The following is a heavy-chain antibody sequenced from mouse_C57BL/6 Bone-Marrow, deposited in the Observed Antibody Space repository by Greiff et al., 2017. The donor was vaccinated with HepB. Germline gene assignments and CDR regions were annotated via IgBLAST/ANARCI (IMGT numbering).Heavy chain of an antibody. V-gene: IGHV3-6*01. CDR1: GYSITSGYY. CDR2: ISYDGSN. J-gene: IGHJ4*01. CDR3: ARDYGSRLDYYAMDY. Sequence: EVKVEESGPGLVKPSQSLSLTCSVTGYSITSGYYWNWIRQFPGNKLEWMGYISYDGSNNYNPSLKNRISITRDTSKNQFFLKLNSVTTEDTATYYCARDYGSRLDYYAMDYWGQGTSVTVSS. D-gene: IGHD1-1*01.